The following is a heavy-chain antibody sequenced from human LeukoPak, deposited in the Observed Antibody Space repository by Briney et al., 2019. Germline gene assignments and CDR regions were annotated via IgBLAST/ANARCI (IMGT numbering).Heavy chain of an antibody. J-gene: IGHJ4*02. CDR1: GGSIGSTSSY. CDR2: IYYSGTT. D-gene: IGHD3-22*01. Sequence: SETLSLTCTVSGGSIGSTSSYWGWIRQPPGKGLEWIGSIYYSGTTYYNPSLKSRVTISVETSKNQFSLRLSSVTAADTAVYYCARYYYDSSGYYYPVDYWGQGTLVTVSS. V-gene: IGHV4-39*01. CDR3: ARYYYDSSGYYYPVDY.